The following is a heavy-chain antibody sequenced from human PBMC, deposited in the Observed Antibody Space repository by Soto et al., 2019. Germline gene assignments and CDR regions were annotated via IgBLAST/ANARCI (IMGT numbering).Heavy chain of an antibody. D-gene: IGHD6-19*01. V-gene: IGHV3-30-3*01. CDR2: ISYDGSNK. CDR3: ARDRPYSSGWYYFDY. Sequence: VGSLRLSCAASGFTFSSYAMHWVRQAPGKGLEWVAVISYDGSNKYYADSVKGRFTISRDNSKNTLYLQMNSLRAEDTAVYYCARDRPYSSGWYYFDYWGQGTLVTVSS. CDR1: GFTFSSYA. J-gene: IGHJ4*02.